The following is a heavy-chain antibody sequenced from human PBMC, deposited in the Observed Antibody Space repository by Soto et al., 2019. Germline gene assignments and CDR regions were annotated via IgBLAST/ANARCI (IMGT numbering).Heavy chain of an antibody. V-gene: IGHV5-10-1*01. J-gene: IGHJ4*02. CDR2: VDPSDSNS. CDR3: AGGLYSSSPFDY. CDR1: GYSFTNYW. Sequence: PGESLKISCKGSGYSFTNYWINWVRQMPGKGLEWMGRVDPSDSNSNYSPSFQGHVTISADKSTVTAYLQWSSLKASDTAMYYCAGGLYSSSPFDYWGQGTVVTVSS. D-gene: IGHD6-6*01.